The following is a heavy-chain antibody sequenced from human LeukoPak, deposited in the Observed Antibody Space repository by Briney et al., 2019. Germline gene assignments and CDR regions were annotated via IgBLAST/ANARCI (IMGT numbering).Heavy chain of an antibody. CDR3: ARVRYFDWLGPFDY. D-gene: IGHD3-9*01. V-gene: IGHV3-74*01. CDR2: INSDGINT. Sequence: GGSLRLSCAASGFTFSNYWMHWVRQAPGKGLVWVSRINSDGINTSYADSVKGRFTISRDNAKNTLNLQMNSLRAEDTAVYYCARVRYFDWLGPFDYWGQGTLVTVSS. CDR1: GFTFSNYW. J-gene: IGHJ4*02.